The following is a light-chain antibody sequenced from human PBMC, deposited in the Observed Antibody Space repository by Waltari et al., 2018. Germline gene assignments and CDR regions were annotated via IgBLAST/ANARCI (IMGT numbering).Light chain of an antibody. J-gene: IGLJ2*01. Sequence: QSVLTQPPSVSGAPGQRVTISCTGSSSNIGAGYDVPWYQQLPGTAPKPLTSGNSNRPSGVPDRFSGSKSGTSASLAITGLQAEDEADYYCQSYDSSLSGVVFGGGTKLTVL. V-gene: IGLV1-40*01. CDR1: SSNIGAGYD. CDR3: QSYDSSLSGVV. CDR2: GNS.